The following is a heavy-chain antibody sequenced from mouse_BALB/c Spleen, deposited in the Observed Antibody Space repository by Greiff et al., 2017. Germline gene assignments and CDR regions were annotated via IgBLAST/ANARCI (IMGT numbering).Heavy chain of an antibody. Sequence: VQLQQSGPELVKPGASVKMSCKASGYTFTSYWMHWVKQRPGQGLEWIGYINPSTGYTEYNQKFKDKATLTADKSSSTAYMQLSSLTSEDSAVYYCARGYGSSYGFAYWGQGTLVTVSA. D-gene: IGHD1-1*01. CDR1: GYTFTSYW. J-gene: IGHJ3*01. CDR2: INPSTGYT. CDR3: ARGYGSSYGFAY. V-gene: IGHV1-7*01.